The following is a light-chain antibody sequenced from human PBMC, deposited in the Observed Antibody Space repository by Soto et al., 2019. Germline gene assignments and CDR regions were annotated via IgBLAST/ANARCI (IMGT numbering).Light chain of an antibody. Sequence: QSVLTQPPSLSAAPGQKVTLSCSGHSSSIGDNFVSWYQKVPGTAPKLLIYDNNKRPSGIPDRFSGSKSGTSATLDITGLQTGDEATYFCATWDNRLSIYVFATGTKLTVL. V-gene: IGLV1-51*01. CDR2: DNN. J-gene: IGLJ1*01. CDR3: ATWDNRLSIYV. CDR1: SSSIGDNF.